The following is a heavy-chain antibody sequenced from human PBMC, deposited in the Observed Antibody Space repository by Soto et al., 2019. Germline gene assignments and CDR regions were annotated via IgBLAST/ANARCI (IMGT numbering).Heavy chain of an antibody. CDR3: ARTTTSSEGTLWYFDY. CDR1: GFTFSSYG. Sequence: GGSLRLSCAASGFTFSSYGMHWVRQAPGKGLEWVAVISYDGSNKYYADSVKGRFTISRDNAKNSLYLQMNSLRAEDTAVYYCARTTTSSEGTLWYFDYWGQGTLVTVSS. J-gene: IGHJ4*02. V-gene: IGHV3-30*03. D-gene: IGHD1-1*01. CDR2: ISYDGSNK.